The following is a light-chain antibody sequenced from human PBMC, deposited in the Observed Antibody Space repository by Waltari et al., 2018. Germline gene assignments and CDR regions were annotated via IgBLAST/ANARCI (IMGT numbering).Light chain of an antibody. CDR1: QSLVHSDGNIY. Sequence: DVVMTQYQLSLPVTLGHPASISFRSRQSLVHSDGNIYVHWFQQRPGQSHRRLIYKVSNRDSGVPDKFSGSGSGTDFTLKISRVEAEDVGVYYCMESTHWPPWTFGQGTRVEIQ. CDR3: MESTHWPPWT. V-gene: IGKV2-30*02. J-gene: IGKJ1*01. CDR2: KVS.